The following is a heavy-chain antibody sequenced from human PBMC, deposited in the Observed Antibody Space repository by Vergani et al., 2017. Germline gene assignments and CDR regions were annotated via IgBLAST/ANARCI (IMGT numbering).Heavy chain of an antibody. CDR2: IISTGADT. Sequence: EVQLLESGGGLVQPGGSLRLSCATSGFTFNNYAMSWVRQAPGKGLEWVSMIISTGADTYYADSVKGRFTISRDNSKDTLYLQMSSLRVEDTAIYYCAELYGDDGYSPFWGQGTLVTVSS. V-gene: IGHV3-23*01. CDR3: AELYGDDGYSPF. CDR1: GFTFNNYA. J-gene: IGHJ4*02. D-gene: IGHD5-18*01.